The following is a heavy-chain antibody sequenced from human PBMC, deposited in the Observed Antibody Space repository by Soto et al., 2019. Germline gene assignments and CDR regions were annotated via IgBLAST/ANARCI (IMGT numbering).Heavy chain of an antibody. CDR1: GDSYSISTYS. CDR2: IYQSGVT. CDR3: AGMPYTSGLRFDP. V-gene: IGHV4-30-2*01. D-gene: IGHD6-19*01. J-gene: IGHJ5*02. Sequence: PSETLSLTCNMSGDSYSISTYSWSWIRQPPGKALQWIGFIYQSGVTPYNPSLASRVSISLDRSNNQCSLKLKSVTDADTAVYFCAGMPYTSGLRFDPWGPGTLVTVS.